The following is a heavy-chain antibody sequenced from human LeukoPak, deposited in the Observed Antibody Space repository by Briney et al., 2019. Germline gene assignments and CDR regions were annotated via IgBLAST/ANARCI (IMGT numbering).Heavy chain of an antibody. CDR1: GGSISSGGYS. V-gene: IGHV3-53*01. CDR3: ARGAGYNYPYYFDY. D-gene: IGHD5-24*01. J-gene: IGHJ4*02. Sequence: ETLSLTCAVSGGSISSGGYSWSWIRQPPGKGLEWVSVIYGGGNIYYADSVKGRFTISRDNSKNTLYLQMNSLRAEDTAVYYCARGAGYNYPYYFDYWGQGTLVTVSS. CDR2: IYGGGNI.